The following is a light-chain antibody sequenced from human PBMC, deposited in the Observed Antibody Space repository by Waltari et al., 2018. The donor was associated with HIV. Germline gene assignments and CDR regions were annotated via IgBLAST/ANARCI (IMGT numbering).Light chain of an antibody. V-gene: IGLV2-8*01. J-gene: IGLJ2*01. CDR3: TSYAGINPVA. CDR2: EVN. Sequence: SALTQPPSASGSPGQSVTISCTGTISAVGRYAYVSCYQQHPGKAPKLLIYEVNKRPSGVPDRFSGSKSGNTASLTVSGLQAEDEAEYSCTSYAGINPVAFGGGTKLTVL. CDR1: ISAVGRYAY.